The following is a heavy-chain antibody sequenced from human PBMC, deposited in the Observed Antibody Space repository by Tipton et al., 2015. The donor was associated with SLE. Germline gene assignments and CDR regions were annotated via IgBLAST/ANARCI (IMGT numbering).Heavy chain of an antibody. V-gene: IGHV3-23*01. Sequence: SLRLSCAASGFPLSSYAMNWVRQAPGKGLEWVSGISNSGANTYYADSVKGRFTISRDNSKNTLYLQMNSLRAEDMAVYYCAKARYSSGWDYLDYWGPGSRVTIST. J-gene: IGHJ4*02. D-gene: IGHD6-19*01. CDR3: AKARYSSGWDYLDY. CDR2: ISNSGANT. CDR1: GFPLSSYA.